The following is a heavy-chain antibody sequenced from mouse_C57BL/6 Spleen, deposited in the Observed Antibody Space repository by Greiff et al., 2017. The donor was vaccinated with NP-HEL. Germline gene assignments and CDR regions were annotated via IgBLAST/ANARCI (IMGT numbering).Heavy chain of an antibody. CDR3: ARSGGDGYPFAY. J-gene: IGHJ3*01. V-gene: IGHV1-55*01. D-gene: IGHD2-3*01. Sequence: QVQLQQPGAELVKPGASVKMSCKASGYTSTSYWITWVKQRPGQGLEWIGDIYPGSGSTNYNEKFKSKATLTVDTSSSTAYMQLSSLTSEDSAVYYCARSGGDGYPFAYWGQGTLVTVSA. CDR2: IYPGSGST. CDR1: GYTSTSYW.